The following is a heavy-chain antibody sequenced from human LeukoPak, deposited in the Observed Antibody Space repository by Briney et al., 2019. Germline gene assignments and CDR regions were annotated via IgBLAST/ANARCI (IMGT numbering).Heavy chain of an antibody. Sequence: SETLSLTCTVSGGSASSDSYYWSWIRQPPGKSLEWIGHVYHTGHINYNPPLRSRVTISVDTSRNQFSLDLTSVSAADTAVYYCARDRGGGRGYSEGLDYWGQGALVTVSS. CDR1: GGSASSDSYY. CDR2: VYHTGHI. CDR3: ARDRGGGRGYSEGLDY. V-gene: IGHV4-61*01. J-gene: IGHJ4*02. D-gene: IGHD5-18*01.